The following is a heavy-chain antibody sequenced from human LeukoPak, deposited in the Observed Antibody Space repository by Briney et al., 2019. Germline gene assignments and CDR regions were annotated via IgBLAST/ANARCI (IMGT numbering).Heavy chain of an antibody. CDR3: ARGFGMYYYYYYMDV. J-gene: IGHJ6*03. CDR1: GGSISSSSYY. Sequence: SETLSLTCTVSGGSISSSSYYWGWIRQPPGKGLEWIGSIYYSGGTYYNPSLKSRVTISVDTSKNQFSLKLSSVTAADTAVYYCARGFGMYYYYYYMDVWGKGTTVTVSS. CDR2: IYYSGGT. D-gene: IGHD3-10*01. V-gene: IGHV4-39*07.